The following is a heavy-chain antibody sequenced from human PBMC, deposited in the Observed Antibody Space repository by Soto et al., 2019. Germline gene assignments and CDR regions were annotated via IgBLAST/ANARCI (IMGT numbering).Heavy chain of an antibody. CDR3: AKLIYPLNSSGVDV. V-gene: IGHV3-30*18. CDR1: GFTFSSYD. J-gene: IGHJ6*02. Sequence: QVQLVQSGGGVVQPGRSLRLSWETSGFTFSSYDMHWFRHAPGKGLEWGALISYEGLNTYYADSVRGRFIISRDNSKNILYLQMHSLRPDDTAVYYCAKLIYPLNSSGVDVWGQGATVIVSS. CDR2: ISYEGLNT. D-gene: IGHD1-1*01.